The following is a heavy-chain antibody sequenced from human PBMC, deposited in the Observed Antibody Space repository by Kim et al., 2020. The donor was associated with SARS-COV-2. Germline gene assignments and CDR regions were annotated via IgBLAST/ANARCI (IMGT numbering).Heavy chain of an antibody. CDR1: GFTFSTYT. V-gene: IGHV3-21*01. CDR3: ARGLLLGNSRAFDI. D-gene: IGHD3-22*01. CDR2: IDSSRSYI. Sequence: GGSLRLSCAASGFTFSTYTMNWVRQAPGKGLEWVSSIDSSRSYIYYADSVKGRFTISRDNAKNSLYLQMNSLRAEDTAVYYCARGLLLGNSRAFDIWGQGTMVTVSS. J-gene: IGHJ3*02.